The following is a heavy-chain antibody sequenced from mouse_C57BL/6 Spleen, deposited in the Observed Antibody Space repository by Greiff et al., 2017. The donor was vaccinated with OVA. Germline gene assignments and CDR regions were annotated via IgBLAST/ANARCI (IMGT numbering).Heavy chain of an antibody. J-gene: IGHJ4*01. CDR1: GYTFTSYW. Sequence: VQLQQPGTELVKPGASVKLSCKASGYTFTSYWMHWVKQRPGQGLEWIGNINPSNGGTNYNEKFKSKATLTVDKSSSTAYMQLSSLTSEDSAVYYCARLGSRSSSTYDAMDDWGQGTSVTVSS. CDR2: INPSNGGT. CDR3: ARLGSRSSSTYDAMDD. V-gene: IGHV1-53*01. D-gene: IGHD1-1*01.